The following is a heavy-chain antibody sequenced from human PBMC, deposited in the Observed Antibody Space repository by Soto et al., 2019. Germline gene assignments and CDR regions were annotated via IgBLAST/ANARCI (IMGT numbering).Heavy chain of an antibody. CDR1: EFTFSSSA. Sequence: EVQLLESGGGLVPPGGSLSLSCAASEFTFSSSAMSWVRQAPGKGLEWVSAISGSGGTSYYADSVRGRFTISRDNSKNTAYLQMNSLRAEDTAIYYCAKDDNTRHWGRKMDYWGQGSLVTVSS. V-gene: IGHV3-23*01. CDR3: AKDDNTRHWGRKMDY. D-gene: IGHD7-27*01. J-gene: IGHJ4*02. CDR2: ISGSGGTS.